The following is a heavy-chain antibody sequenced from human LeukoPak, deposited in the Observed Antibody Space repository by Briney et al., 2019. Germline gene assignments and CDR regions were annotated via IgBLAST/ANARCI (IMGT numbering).Heavy chain of an antibody. CDR1: GVTLSSYA. CDR3: AKDRTVGASYWYFDL. D-gene: IGHD1-26*01. Sequence: GGSLRLSCAASGVTLSSYAMSWARQAPGKGLEWVSGIRRSGSGGNTYYAGSETGRFTISRDSSKNSLFLPMNTLRAEDTAIYYCAKDRTVGASYWYFDLWGRGTLVTVSS. V-gene: IGHV3-23*01. J-gene: IGHJ2*01. CDR2: IRRSGSGGNT.